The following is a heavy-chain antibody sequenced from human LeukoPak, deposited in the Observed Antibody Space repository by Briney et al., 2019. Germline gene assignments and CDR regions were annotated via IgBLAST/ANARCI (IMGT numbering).Heavy chain of an antibody. Sequence: RSETLSLTCAVYGGSFSGYYWSWIRQPPGKGLEWIGEINHSGSTNYNPSLKSRVTISVDTSKNQFSLKLSSVTAADTAVYYCARDDYSNYYYYGMDVWGQGTTVTVSS. CDR1: GGSFSGYY. CDR3: ARDDYSNYYYYGMDV. V-gene: IGHV4-34*01. J-gene: IGHJ6*02. D-gene: IGHD4-11*01. CDR2: INHSGST.